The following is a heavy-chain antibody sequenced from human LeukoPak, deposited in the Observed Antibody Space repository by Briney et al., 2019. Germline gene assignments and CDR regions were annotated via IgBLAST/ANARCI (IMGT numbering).Heavy chain of an antibody. V-gene: IGHV2-5*02. J-gene: IGHJ4*02. CDR2: IYWGDDK. CDR3: AHFYGDYFFDY. CDR1: AFSLSTSGVG. D-gene: IGHD4-17*01. Sequence: TAHTRVNPTQTLTLTCTFIAFSLSTSGVGVVWIRQPPGLALEWLALIYWGDDKRYSPSLKSRIAITKDTSKNRVVLTMTNMDPVDTAAYYCAHFYGDYFFDYWGQGTLVTVSS.